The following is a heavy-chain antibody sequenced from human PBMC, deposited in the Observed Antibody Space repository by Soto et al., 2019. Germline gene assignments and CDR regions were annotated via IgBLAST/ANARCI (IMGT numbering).Heavy chain of an antibody. CDR3: ASVHSSGWVYFDY. D-gene: IGHD6-19*01. Sequence: SETLSLTCAVYGGSFSGYYWGWIRQPPGKGLEWIGEINHSGSTNYNPSLKSRVTISVDTSRNQFSLKLSSVTAADTAVYYCASVHSSGWVYFDYWGQGTLGTVSS. CDR1: GGSFSGYY. J-gene: IGHJ4*02. V-gene: IGHV4-34*01. CDR2: INHSGST.